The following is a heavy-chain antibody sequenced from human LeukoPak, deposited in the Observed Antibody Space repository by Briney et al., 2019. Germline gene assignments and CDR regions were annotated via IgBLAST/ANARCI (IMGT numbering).Heavy chain of an antibody. Sequence: GGSLRLSCAASGFTFSTYAMNWVRQAPGKGLEWVSRIRGTDGKTFYADSVKGRFTISRDKSKNTLYLQMNNLRAEDTALYYCAKKGCSTSGCPASFDYRGQGTLVTVSS. D-gene: IGHD2-2*01. CDR3: AKKGCSTSGCPASFDY. V-gene: IGHV3-23*01. CDR1: GFTFSTYA. J-gene: IGHJ4*02. CDR2: IRGTDGKT.